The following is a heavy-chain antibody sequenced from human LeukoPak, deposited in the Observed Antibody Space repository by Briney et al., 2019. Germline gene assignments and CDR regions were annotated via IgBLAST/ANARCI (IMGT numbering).Heavy chain of an antibody. V-gene: IGHV1-2*02. Sequence: ASVKVSCKASGYTFTGYYMHWVRQAPGQGLEWMGWINPNSGGTNYAQKFQGRVTMTRDTSISTAYMELSRLRSDDTAVYYCARDGVYSSLRYMDVWGKGTTVTVSS. D-gene: IGHD6-6*01. CDR3: ARDGVYSSLRYMDV. CDR2: INPNSGGT. J-gene: IGHJ6*03. CDR1: GYTFTGYY.